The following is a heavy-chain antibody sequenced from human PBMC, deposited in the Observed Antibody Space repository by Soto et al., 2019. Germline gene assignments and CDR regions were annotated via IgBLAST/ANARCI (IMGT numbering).Heavy chain of an antibody. V-gene: IGHV4-31*03. CDR1: GGSISRGGYY. Sequence: QVQLQESGPGLVKPSQTLSLTCTVSGGSISRGGYYWSWIRQHPGMGLEWIGYIYYSGSTYYKPSLKSRVTISVDTSKNQFSLKLTSVTAADTAVYYCAREVIAVAGTGLWYFDLWGRGTLVTVSS. CDR2: IYYSGST. J-gene: IGHJ2*01. CDR3: AREVIAVAGTGLWYFDL. D-gene: IGHD6-19*01.